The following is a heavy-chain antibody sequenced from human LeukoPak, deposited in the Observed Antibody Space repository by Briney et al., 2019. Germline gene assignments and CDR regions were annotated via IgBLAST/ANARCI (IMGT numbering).Heavy chain of an antibody. D-gene: IGHD3-22*01. CDR1: GITLSNYG. CDR2: ISDSGGRT. V-gene: IGHV3-23*01. Sequence: GGSLRLSCAVSGITLSNYGMTWVRQAPGKGLEWVAGISDSGGRTNYADSVKGRFTISRDNPNNTLYLQMNSLRAEDTAVYFCAKRGVVIRVILVGFHKEAYYFDSWGQGALVTVSS. CDR3: AKRGVVIRVILVGFHKEAYYFDS. J-gene: IGHJ4*02.